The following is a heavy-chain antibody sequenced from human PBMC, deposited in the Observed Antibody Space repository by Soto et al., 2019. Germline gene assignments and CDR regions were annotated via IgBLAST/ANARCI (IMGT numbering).Heavy chain of an antibody. D-gene: IGHD2-15*01. J-gene: IGHJ4*02. CDR3: ASAPAKYCSGGSCYWDY. V-gene: IGHV3-23*01. Sequence: EVQLLESGGGLVQPGGSLRLSCAASGFPFSSYAMTWVRQAPGKGLEWVSTISGSGGTTYYADSVKGRFTISRDNSENTMYLQMNSLRAEDTAVYYCASAPAKYCSGGSCYWDYWGQGILGTVSS. CDR1: GFPFSSYA. CDR2: ISGSGGTT.